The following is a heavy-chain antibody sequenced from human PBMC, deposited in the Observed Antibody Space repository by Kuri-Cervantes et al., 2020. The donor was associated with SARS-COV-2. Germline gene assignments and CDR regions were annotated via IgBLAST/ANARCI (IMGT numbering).Heavy chain of an antibody. J-gene: IGHJ4*02. V-gene: IGHV3-21*01. CDR3: TTLIDY. CDR1: GFTFSSYA. CDR2: ISGRSNFI. Sequence: GESLKISCAASGFTFSSYAMHWVRQAPGKGLEWVSSISGRSNFIYYADSVKGRFTISRDNAKRSLYLQMNSLRVEDTAVYYCTTLIDYWGQGALVTVSS.